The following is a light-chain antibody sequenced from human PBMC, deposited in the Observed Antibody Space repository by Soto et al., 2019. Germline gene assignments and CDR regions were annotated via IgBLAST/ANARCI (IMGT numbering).Light chain of an antibody. J-gene: IGKJ1*01. Sequence: DIQMTQSPSSLSASVGDRVTITCRASQSISSYLSRYQQKPGKAPKLLIYAASSLQSGVPSRFSGSGSGTDFALTISSLQPEDFATYFCQQTYSTPWTFGQGTKVEIK. V-gene: IGKV1-39*01. CDR2: AAS. CDR1: QSISSY. CDR3: QQTYSTPWT.